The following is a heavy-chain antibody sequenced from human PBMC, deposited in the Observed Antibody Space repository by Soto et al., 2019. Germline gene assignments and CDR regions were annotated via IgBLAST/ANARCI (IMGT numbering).Heavy chain of an antibody. Sequence: GGSLRLSCAASGFTFSSYSMNWVRQAPGKGLEWVSSISSSSSYIYYADSVKGRFTISRDNAKNSLYLQMNSLRAEDTAVYYCARLIAVPGRHVDYWGQGTLVTVSS. V-gene: IGHV3-21*01. CDR1: GFTFSSYS. D-gene: IGHD6-19*01. CDR3: ARLIAVPGRHVDY. CDR2: ISSSSSYI. J-gene: IGHJ4*02.